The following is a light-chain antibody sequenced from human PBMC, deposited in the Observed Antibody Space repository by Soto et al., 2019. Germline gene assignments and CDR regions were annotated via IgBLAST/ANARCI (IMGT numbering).Light chain of an antibody. CDR3: QQYGSSLTWT. CDR2: GAS. Sequence: EMVLTQSPGTLSLSPGERATLSCSASQSVSSSYLAWYQQKPGQAPRLLIYGASSRATGIPDRFSGSGSGTDFTLTISRLEPEDFAVYYCQQYGSSLTWTFGQGTKVEIK. CDR1: QSVSSSY. V-gene: IGKV3-20*01. J-gene: IGKJ1*01.